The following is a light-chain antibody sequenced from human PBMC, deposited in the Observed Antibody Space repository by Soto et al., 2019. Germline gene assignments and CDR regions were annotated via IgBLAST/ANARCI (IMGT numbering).Light chain of an antibody. V-gene: IGKV3-20*01. Sequence: EIVLTQSPGTLSLSPGERATLSCKTSQSVGSSYFAWYQQRPGQAPRLLIFGASDRATGIPDRFSGSGSGTDFTLTIDRLEPEDFAMYYCQQYGSSHTFGQGTRLEIK. CDR3: QQYGSSHT. CDR2: GAS. CDR1: QSVGSSY. J-gene: IGKJ5*01.